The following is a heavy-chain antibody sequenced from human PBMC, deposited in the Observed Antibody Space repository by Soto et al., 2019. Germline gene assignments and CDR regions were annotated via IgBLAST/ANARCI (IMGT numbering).Heavy chain of an antibody. CDR2: IPSTSIPI. Sequence: GGSLGLSCAASGFTFSTYNMVWVRQAPGKGLEWLSYIPSTSIPIYYANSVKGRFTISRDNAKNSLYLQMNSLRAEDTAVYYCARYYDSSGPDLWGRGTLVTVSS. CDR3: ARYYDSSGPDL. CDR1: GFTFSTYN. J-gene: IGHJ2*01. D-gene: IGHD3-22*01. V-gene: IGHV3-48*01.